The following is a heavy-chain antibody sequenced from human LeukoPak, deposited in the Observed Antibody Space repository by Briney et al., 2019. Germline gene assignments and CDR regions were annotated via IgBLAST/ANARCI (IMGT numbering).Heavy chain of an antibody. D-gene: IGHD1-1*01. J-gene: IGHJ5*02. CDR3: ARDRLQLQS. CDR1: GASISSASYY. V-gene: IGHV4-61*01. Sequence: SETLSLTCTVSGASISSASYYWNWIRQPPGKGLEWIGYIYYTGNTNYNPSLKSRVTISVDTSKNQFSLKLSSVTAADTAVYYCARDRLQLQSWGQGTLVTVSS. CDR2: IYYTGNT.